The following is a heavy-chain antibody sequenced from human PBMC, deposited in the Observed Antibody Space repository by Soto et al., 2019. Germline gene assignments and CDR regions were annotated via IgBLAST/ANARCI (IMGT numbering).Heavy chain of an antibody. Sequence: GGSLRLSCAASGFTFNTYAMTWVRQAPGKGLEWVSTISSSGGSTFYADSVKGRFTISRDNSQNTLHLQMNSLRADDTAVYFCAKGWLYRETSPDAFHIWGQGTKVTVSS. J-gene: IGHJ3*02. D-gene: IGHD1-26*01. CDR3: AKGWLYRETSPDAFHI. CDR2: ISSSGGST. CDR1: GFTFNTYA. V-gene: IGHV3-23*01.